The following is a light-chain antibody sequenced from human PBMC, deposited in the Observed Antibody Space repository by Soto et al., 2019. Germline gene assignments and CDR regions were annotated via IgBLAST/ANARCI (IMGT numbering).Light chain of an antibody. J-gene: IGKJ3*01. CDR2: AAY. CDR1: QDISSW. V-gene: IGKV1D-16*01. CDR3: QQLNNYVFT. Sequence: DIQMTQSPSSLSASVGDRVTITRRASQDISSWLVWYQQKPAKAPKSLIYAAYSLQSGVPSRFSGSGSGTDFTLTISRLQPEDFATYYCQQLNNYVFTFGPGTKVDIK.